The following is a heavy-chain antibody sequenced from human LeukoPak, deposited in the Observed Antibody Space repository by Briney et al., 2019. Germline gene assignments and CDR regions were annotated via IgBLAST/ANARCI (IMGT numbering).Heavy chain of an antibody. CDR2: IIPIFGTA. CDR1: GGTFSSYA. CDR3: ARCPMDYYDSSGYYLPDY. Sequence: GASVKVSCKASGGTFSSYAISWVRQAPGQGLEWMGGIIPIFGTANYAQKFQGRVTITADESTSTAYMELSSLRSEDTAVYYCARCPMDYYDSSGYYLPDYWGQGTLVTVSS. D-gene: IGHD3-22*01. V-gene: IGHV1-69*13. J-gene: IGHJ4*02.